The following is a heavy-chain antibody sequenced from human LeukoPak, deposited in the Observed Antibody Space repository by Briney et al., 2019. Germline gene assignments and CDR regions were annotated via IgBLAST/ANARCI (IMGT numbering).Heavy chain of an antibody. CDR1: GFTFSSYA. Sequence: GGSLRLSCAASGFTFSSYAMHWVRQAPGKGLEWVAVISYDGSNKYYADSVKGRFTISRDNSKNTLYLQMNSLRAEYTAVYYCARDQGIAAYLFDYWGQGTLVTVSS. D-gene: IGHD6-13*01. J-gene: IGHJ4*02. V-gene: IGHV3-30-3*01. CDR2: ISYDGSNK. CDR3: ARDQGIAAYLFDY.